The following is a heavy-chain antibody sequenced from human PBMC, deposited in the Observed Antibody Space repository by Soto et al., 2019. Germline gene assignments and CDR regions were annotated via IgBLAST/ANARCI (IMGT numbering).Heavy chain of an antibody. CDR3: ARGVRLHFEI. CDR2: ISGSGSNT. Sequence: GGSLRLSCVTSVFSFSPYAMSCVRQAPGKGLEWVSGISGSGSNTYYADSVKGRFTISRDNSRNTMFLQMKSLRAEDAAIYFCARGVRLHFEILGQGTLVIVSS. J-gene: IGHJ4*02. D-gene: IGHD4-17*01. V-gene: IGHV3-23*01. CDR1: VFSFSPYA.